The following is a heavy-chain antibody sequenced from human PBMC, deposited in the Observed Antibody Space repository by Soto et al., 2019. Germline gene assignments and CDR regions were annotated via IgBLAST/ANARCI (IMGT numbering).Heavy chain of an antibody. CDR3: GKADGGQWLIPHLDN. J-gene: IGHJ1*01. CDR2: ISCCGGST. V-gene: IGHV3-23*01. CDR1: GFNFKKFA. Sequence: EVQLLESGGGVVQPGGSLRLSCEASGFNFKKFAMGWVRQAPGEGLEWVSGISCCGGSTFYADSVKGRFSLARDDSKNTLSLETKSPRVEGTAHYYWGKADGGQWLIPHLDNWGQGTQVTVS. D-gene: IGHD6-19*01.